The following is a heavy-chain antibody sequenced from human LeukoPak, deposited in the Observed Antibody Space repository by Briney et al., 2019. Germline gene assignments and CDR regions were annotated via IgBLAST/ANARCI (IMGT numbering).Heavy chain of an antibody. Sequence: GASVKVSCKASGGTFSSYAISWVRQAPGQGLEWMGWINPNSGGTNYAQKFQGRVTMTRDTSISTAYMELSRLRSDDTAVYYCARVGGLTQLVLDYWGQGTLVTVSS. CDR3: ARVGGLTQLVLDY. D-gene: IGHD6-13*01. V-gene: IGHV1-2*02. CDR2: INPNSGGT. J-gene: IGHJ4*02. CDR1: GGTFSSYA.